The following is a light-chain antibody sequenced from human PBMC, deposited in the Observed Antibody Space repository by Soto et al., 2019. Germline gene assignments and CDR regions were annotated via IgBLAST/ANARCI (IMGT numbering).Light chain of an antibody. CDR1: QSVSSSY. CDR3: QQYGSSQS. V-gene: IGKV3-20*01. CDR2: GAS. Sequence: EIVLTQSPGTLSLSPGERATLSCRASQSVSSSYLARYQQKPGQAPRLLIYGASSRATGIPDRFSGSGSGTAFTLTISRLEPEDFAVYYCQQYGSSQSFGQGTKVEIK. J-gene: IGKJ1*01.